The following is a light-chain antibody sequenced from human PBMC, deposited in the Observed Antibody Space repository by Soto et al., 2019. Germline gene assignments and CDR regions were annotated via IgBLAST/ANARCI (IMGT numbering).Light chain of an antibody. CDR3: QQRSNWLFT. V-gene: IGKV3-11*01. CDR1: QSVSSY. J-gene: IGKJ3*01. CDR2: DAS. Sequence: EIVLTQSPATLSLSPGERATLSCRASQSVSSYLAWYQRRPGQAPRLLIYDASNRATGIPARFSGSGSGTDVTLTISILEPEDFAVYYCQQRSNWLFTFGPGTKVDIK.